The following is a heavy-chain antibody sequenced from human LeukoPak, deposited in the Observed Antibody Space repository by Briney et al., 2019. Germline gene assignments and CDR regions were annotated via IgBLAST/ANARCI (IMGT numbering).Heavy chain of an antibody. J-gene: IGHJ4*02. CDR3: ARDGGWSGYQKD. CDR1: GYTCTGYY. Sequence: ASVKVSCKASGYTCTGYYMHWVRQAPGQGLEWMGWISPNSGGTNYAQKFQGRVTMTRDTSISTAYMELSRLRSDDTAVYYCARDGGWSGYQKDWGQGTLVTVSS. CDR2: ISPNSGGT. D-gene: IGHD3-3*01. V-gene: IGHV1-2*02.